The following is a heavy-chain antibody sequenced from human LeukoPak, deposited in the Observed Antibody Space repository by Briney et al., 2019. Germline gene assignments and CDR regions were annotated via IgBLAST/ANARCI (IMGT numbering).Heavy chain of an antibody. CDR3: ARLQHDYGGNSGAYFDY. Sequence: GESLKISCKGSGYSFTSYWIAWVRQMPGKGLEWMGIIYPGDSDTRYSPSFQGQVTISADKSISTAYLQWSSLKASDTAMYYCARLQHDYGGNSGAYFDYWGQGTLVTVSS. CDR1: GYSFTSYW. V-gene: IGHV5-51*01. CDR2: IYPGDSDT. J-gene: IGHJ4*02. D-gene: IGHD4-23*01.